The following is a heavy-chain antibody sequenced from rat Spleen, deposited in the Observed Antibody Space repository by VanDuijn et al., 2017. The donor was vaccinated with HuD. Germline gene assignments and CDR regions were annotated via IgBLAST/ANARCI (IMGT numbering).Heavy chain of an antibody. Sequence: EVQLVESGGGLVQPGRSLKLSCVASGFTFNNYWMTWIRQAPGKGLEWVASITPSGGNTYYRDSVKGRFTISRDNAKNTLYLQMDSLRSEDTATYFCATTPGRPFDYWGQGTLVTVSS. J-gene: IGHJ3*01. D-gene: IGHD5-1*01. V-gene: IGHV5-31*01. CDR1: GFTFNNYW. CDR2: ITPSGGNT. CDR3: ATTPGRPFDY.